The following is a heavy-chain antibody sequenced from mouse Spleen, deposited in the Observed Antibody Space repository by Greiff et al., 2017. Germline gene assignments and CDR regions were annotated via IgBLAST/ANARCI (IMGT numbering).Heavy chain of an antibody. V-gene: IGHV5-17*01. CDR3: ARGTARATGYFDY. CDR2: ISSGSSTI. Sequence: EVHLVESGGGLVKPGGSLKLSCAASGFTFSDYGMHWVRQAPEKGLEWVAYISSGSSTIYYADTVKGRFTIARDNAKNTLFLQRTSLRCEDTAMYYCARGTARATGYFDYWGQGTTLTVSS. CDR1: GFTFSDYG. J-gene: IGHJ2*01. D-gene: IGHD3-2*01.